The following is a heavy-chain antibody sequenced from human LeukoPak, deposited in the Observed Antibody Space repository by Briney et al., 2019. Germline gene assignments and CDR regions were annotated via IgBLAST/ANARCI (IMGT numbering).Heavy chain of an antibody. CDR1: GGSINSGDYY. V-gene: IGHV4-30-4*08. Sequence: PSETLSLTCTVSGGSINSGDYYWSWIRQPPGKGLEWIGYIYYSGSTYYNPSLKSRVTISIDTSKNQFSLKVNSVTAADTAVYYCARQHDSYYYYYVDVWGSGTTVTVSS. CDR2: IYYSGST. J-gene: IGHJ6*03. CDR3: ARQHDSYYYYYVDV.